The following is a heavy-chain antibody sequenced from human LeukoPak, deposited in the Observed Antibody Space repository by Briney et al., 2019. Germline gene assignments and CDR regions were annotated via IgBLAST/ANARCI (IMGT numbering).Heavy chain of an antibody. CDR2: ISGYNGVV. J-gene: IGHJ5*02. D-gene: IGHD6-13*01. V-gene: IGHV1-18*01. CDR3: ARDGFQGSRWSNWFDP. Sequence: ASVKVPCTTSGYTFRSYGITWVRQAPGQGLEWMGWISGYNGVVHYAQKVQGRVTMTTDTSTMTAYMELRSLRSADTAMYYCARDGFQGSRWSNWFDPWGQGTLVIVSS. CDR1: GYTFRSYG.